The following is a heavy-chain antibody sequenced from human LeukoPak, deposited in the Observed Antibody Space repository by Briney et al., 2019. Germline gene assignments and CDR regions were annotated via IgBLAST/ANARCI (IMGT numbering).Heavy chain of an antibody. CDR3: ARAPWVVGLTRIMNYMDL. J-gene: IGHJ6*03. D-gene: IGHD1-26*01. CDR2: IIPSFDKP. V-gene: IGHV1-69*06. Sequence: GASVKVSCKTSGDTFTTYGITWVRQAPGQGPEWLGGIIPSFDKPYYGQKFQGRLTITADKSTSTVYMELSSLTSEDTAVYYCARAPWVVGLTRIMNYMDLWGNGTTVTVAS. CDR1: GDTFTTYG.